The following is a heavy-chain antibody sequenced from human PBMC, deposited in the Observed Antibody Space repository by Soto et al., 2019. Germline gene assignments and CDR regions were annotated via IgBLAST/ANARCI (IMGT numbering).Heavy chain of an antibody. D-gene: IGHD3-16*01. CDR1: GGSFSGYY. Sequence: SETLSLTCAVYGGSFSGYYWSWFRQPPGKGLEWIGEINHSGSTYNNPSLKSRVTISVDTSKNQFSLKLSSVTAADTAVYYCAGGITYPNCFHPLGQATLVTV. J-gene: IGHJ5*02. CDR3: AGGITYPNCFHP. CDR2: INHSGST. V-gene: IGHV4-34*01.